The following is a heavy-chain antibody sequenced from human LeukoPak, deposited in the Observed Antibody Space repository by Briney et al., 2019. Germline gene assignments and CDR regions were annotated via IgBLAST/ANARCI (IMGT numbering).Heavy chain of an antibody. J-gene: IGHJ5*02. CDR2: IISILGIA. CDR1: GGTFSSYA. V-gene: IGHV1-69*04. Sequence: ASVKVSCKASGGTFSSYAISWVRQAPGQGLEWMGRIISILGIANYAQKFQGRVAITADKSTSTAYMELSSLRSEDTAVYYCARDPPLRTMVRGAGEIFTDNWFDPWGQGTLVTVSS. CDR3: ARDPPLRTMVRGAGEIFTDNWFDP. D-gene: IGHD3-10*01.